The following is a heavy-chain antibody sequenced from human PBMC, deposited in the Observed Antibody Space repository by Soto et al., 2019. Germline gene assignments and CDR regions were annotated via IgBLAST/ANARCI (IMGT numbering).Heavy chain of an antibody. Sequence: QVQLVQSGAEVKKPGSSVKVSCKASGGTFSSYAISWVRQAPGQGLEWMGGIIPIFGTANYAQKFQGRVTITADESTSTAYMELSSLRSEDTAVYYCASGYCSGGSCSTLSYYYYGMDVWGQGTTVTVSS. V-gene: IGHV1-69*01. CDR2: IIPIFGTA. CDR1: GGTFSSYA. CDR3: ASGYCSGGSCSTLSYYYYGMDV. D-gene: IGHD2-15*01. J-gene: IGHJ6*02.